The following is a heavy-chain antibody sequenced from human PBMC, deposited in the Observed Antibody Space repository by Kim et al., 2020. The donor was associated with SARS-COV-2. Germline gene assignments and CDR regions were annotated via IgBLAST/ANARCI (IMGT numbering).Heavy chain of an antibody. J-gene: IGHJ6*03. CDR1: GFTFSSYG. V-gene: IGHV3-33*01. CDR3: ASDVGSYYYYMDV. D-gene: IGHD6-19*01. Sequence: GGSLRLSCAASGFTFSSYGMHWVRQAPGKGLEWVAVIWYDGSNKYYADSVKGRFTISRDNSKNTLYLQMNSLRAEDTAVYYCASDVGSYYYYMDVWGKGTTVTVSS. CDR2: IWYDGSNK.